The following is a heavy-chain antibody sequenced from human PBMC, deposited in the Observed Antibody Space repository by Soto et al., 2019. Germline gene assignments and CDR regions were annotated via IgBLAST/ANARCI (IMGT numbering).Heavy chain of an antibody. Sequence: EVQPVQSGAEVKKPGESLKISCKGSVYSFTTYWIGWVRQMPGKGLEWMGIIYPGDSDTRYSPSFQGQATISADKSISTAYLQCSSLKASDTAMYYCARSSLSGSTSRFDYWGQGTLVTVSS. V-gene: IGHV5-51*03. CDR3: ARSSLSGSTSRFDY. CDR2: IYPGDSDT. D-gene: IGHD3-3*01. CDR1: VYSFTTYW. J-gene: IGHJ4*02.